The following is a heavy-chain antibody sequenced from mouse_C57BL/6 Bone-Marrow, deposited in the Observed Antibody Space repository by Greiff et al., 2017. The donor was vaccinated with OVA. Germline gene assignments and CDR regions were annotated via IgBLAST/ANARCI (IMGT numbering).Heavy chain of an antibody. CDR2: IDPETGGT. CDR1: GYTFTDYE. Sequence: SGAELVRPGASVTLSCKASGYTFTDYEMHWVKQTPVHGLEWIGAIDPETGGTAYNQKFKGKAILTADKSSSTAYMELRSLTSEDSAVYYCTRFPSRPWYFDVWGTGTTVTVSS. J-gene: IGHJ1*03. V-gene: IGHV1-15*01. CDR3: TRFPSRPWYFDV.